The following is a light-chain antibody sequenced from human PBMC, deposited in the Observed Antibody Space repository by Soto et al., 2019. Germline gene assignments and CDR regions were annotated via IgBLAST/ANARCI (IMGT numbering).Light chain of an antibody. CDR1: SSDVGGYDY. J-gene: IGLJ1*01. Sequence: QYVLTQPASVYGSPGQSIAISCTGTSSDVGGYDYVSWYQQHPDKAPKLIIYEVTKRPSGVSNRFSGSKSGNTASLTISGLQPDDEADFYCSSHTSGDTRVFGSGTKLTVL. CDR2: EVT. CDR3: SSHTSGDTRV. V-gene: IGLV2-14*01.